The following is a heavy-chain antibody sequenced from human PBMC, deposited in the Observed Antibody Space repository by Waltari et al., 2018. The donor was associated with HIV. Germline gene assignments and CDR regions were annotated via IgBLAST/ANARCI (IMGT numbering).Heavy chain of an antibody. J-gene: IGHJ6*02. CDR1: GYTFTNYA. CDR2: VNAGNGNT. Sequence: QVQVVQSGAEVKKPGASVKVSCKASGYTFTNYAMHWVRQAPGQRLEWMGWVNAGNGNTKYSQKFQGRVTFTRDTSASTAYMELSSLRSEDTAVYYCAREERQTAYYGMDVWDQGTTVTVSS. CDR3: AREERQTAYYGMDV. V-gene: IGHV1-3*01. D-gene: IGHD6-25*01.